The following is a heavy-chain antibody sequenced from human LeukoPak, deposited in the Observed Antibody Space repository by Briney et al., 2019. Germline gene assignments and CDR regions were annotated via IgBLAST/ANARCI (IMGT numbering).Heavy chain of an antibody. V-gene: IGHV5-51*01. CDR1: GYSFTIHW. D-gene: IGHD1-26*01. CDR2: IYPGDSDT. J-gene: IGHJ4*02. CDR3: ARLYRTTSSLDY. Sequence: GESLKISCKGSGYSFTIHWIAWVRQMPGKGLEWMGIIYPGDSDTRYSPSFQGQVTISADKSISTAYLQWSSLKASDTAMYYCARLYRTTSSLDYWGQGTLVTVSS.